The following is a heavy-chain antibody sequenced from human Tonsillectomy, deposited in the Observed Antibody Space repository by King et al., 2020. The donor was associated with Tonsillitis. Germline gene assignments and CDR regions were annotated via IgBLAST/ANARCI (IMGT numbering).Heavy chain of an antibody. J-gene: IGHJ6*03. CDR2: IKQHGGER. CDR1: GFTFSSYW. CDR3: ARFPVYYYYYMDV. V-gene: IGHV3-7*02. Sequence: VQLVESGGGLVQPGGSLRLSCAASGFTFSSYWMNWVRRAPGKGREWGANIKQHGGERYYLDSVKGRFTMSRANAKNSLFLRRNSLRAEATAVYFCARFPVYYYYYMDVWGKGTTVTVSS.